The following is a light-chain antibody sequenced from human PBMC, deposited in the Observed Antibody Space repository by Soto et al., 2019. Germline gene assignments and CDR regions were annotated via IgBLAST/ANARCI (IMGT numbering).Light chain of an antibody. CDR1: SSDVGAYNY. J-gene: IGLJ1*01. CDR2: DVT. Sequence: QSVLTQPASVSGPPGQSITISCTGTSSDVGAYNYVSWYQHHPGKAPRLVIYDVTNRPSGISDRFSGSKSGNTASLTISGLLAEDEADYYCASYTTISTYVFGTGNKVTVL. CDR3: ASYTTISTYV. V-gene: IGLV2-14*01.